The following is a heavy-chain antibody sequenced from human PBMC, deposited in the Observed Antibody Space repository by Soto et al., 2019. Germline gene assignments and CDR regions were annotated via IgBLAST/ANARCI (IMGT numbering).Heavy chain of an antibody. Sequence: ASVKVSCKASGCTFTSYGISWMRQAPGQGLEWMGWISAYNGNTNYAQKLQGRVTMTTDTSTSTAYMELRSLRSDDTAVYYCARGLDSNYGYYYYYYYMDVWGKGTTVTVSS. CDR2: ISAYNGNT. CDR1: GCTFTSYG. D-gene: IGHD4-4*01. J-gene: IGHJ6*03. V-gene: IGHV1-18*01. CDR3: ARGLDSNYGYYYYYYYMDV.